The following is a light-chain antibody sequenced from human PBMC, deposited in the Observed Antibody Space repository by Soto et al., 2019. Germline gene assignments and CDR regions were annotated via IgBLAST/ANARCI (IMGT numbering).Light chain of an antibody. V-gene: IGLV2-23*01. CDR1: SSDVGSYNL. CDR2: EGS. CDR3: CSYAGSRV. J-gene: IGLJ2*01. Sequence: QPVLTQPASVYGSPGQSITISCTGTSSDVGSYNLVSWYQQHPGKPPKLMIYEGSKGPSGVSNRFSCSKSGNTASLTISGLQAEDEADYYCCSYAGSRVFGGGTKLTVL.